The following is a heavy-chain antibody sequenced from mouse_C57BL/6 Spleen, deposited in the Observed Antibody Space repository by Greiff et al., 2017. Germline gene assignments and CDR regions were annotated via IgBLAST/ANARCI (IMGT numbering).Heavy chain of an antibody. CDR2: ISSGSSTI. CDR1: GFIFSDYG. V-gene: IGHV5-17*01. Sequence: EVKLVESGGGLVKPGGSLKLSCAASGFIFSDYGMHWVRQAPEKGLEWVAYISSGSSTIYYADTVKGRFTISRDNAKNTLFLQMTSLRSEDTAMYYCARRSYAMDYWGQGTSVTVSS. J-gene: IGHJ4*01. CDR3: ARRSYAMDY.